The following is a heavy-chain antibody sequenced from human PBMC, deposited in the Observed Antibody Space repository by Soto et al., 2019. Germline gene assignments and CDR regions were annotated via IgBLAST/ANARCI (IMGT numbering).Heavy chain of an antibody. J-gene: IGHJ6*03. Sequence: QVQLQESGPGLVKPSETLSLTCTVSGGSISSYYWSWIRQPPGKGLEWIGYIYYSGSTNYNPSLKSRVTISVDTSKNQFSLKLSSVTAADTAVYYCARSEGDYYYYYYMDVWGKGTTVTVSS. CDR2: IYYSGST. V-gene: IGHV4-59*01. CDR3: ARSEGDYYYYYYMDV. CDR1: GGSISSYY.